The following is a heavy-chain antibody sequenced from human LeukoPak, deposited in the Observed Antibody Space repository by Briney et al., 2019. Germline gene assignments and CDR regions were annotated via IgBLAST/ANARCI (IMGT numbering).Heavy chain of an antibody. CDR3: ARDLYQLLVVDV. D-gene: IGHD2-2*01. Sequence: SETLSLTCTVSGGSVSSGSYYWSWIRQPPGKGLEWIGYIYYSGSTNYNPSLKSRVTISVDTSKNQFSLKLSSVTAADTAVYYCARDLYQLLVVDVWGQGTTVTVS. CDR1: GGSVSSGSYY. J-gene: IGHJ6*02. CDR2: IYYSGST. V-gene: IGHV4-61*01.